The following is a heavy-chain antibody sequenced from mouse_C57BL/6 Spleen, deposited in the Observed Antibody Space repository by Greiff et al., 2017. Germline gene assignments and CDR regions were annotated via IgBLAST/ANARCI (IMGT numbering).Heavy chain of an antibody. V-gene: IGHV1-81*01. CDR2: IYPRSGNT. CDR3: AIVTWRGYYFDY. J-gene: IGHJ2*01. Sequence: QVQLQQSGAELARPGASVKLSCKASGYTFTSYGISWVKQRTGQGLEWIGEIYPRSGNTYYNEKFKGKATLTADKSSSTAYMELRSLTSEDSAVYFCAIVTWRGYYFDYWGQGTTLTVSS. CDR1: GYTFTSYG. D-gene: IGHD2-13*01.